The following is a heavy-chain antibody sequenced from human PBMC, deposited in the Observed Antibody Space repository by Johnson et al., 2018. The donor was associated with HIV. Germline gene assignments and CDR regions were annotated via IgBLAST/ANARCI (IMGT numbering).Heavy chain of an antibody. J-gene: IGHJ3*02. CDR2: IYSGGST. V-gene: IGHV3-66*01. Sequence: VQLVESGGGVVQPGRSLRLSCAASGFTFDDYGMSWVRQAPGKGLEWVSVIYSGGSTHYADSVKGRFTISRDNSKNTLYLQMNSLRVEDTAVYHCARACRDGYTCDVYDIWGQGTMVTVSS. CDR3: ARACRDGYTCDVYDI. D-gene: IGHD5-24*01. CDR1: GFTFDDYG.